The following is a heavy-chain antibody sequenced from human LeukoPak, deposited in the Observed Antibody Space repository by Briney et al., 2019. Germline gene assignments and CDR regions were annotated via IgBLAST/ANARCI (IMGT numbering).Heavy chain of an antibody. CDR3: ARRQWPRTEIDY. Sequence: ASVKVSCKASGYTFTSYYMHWVRQAPGQGLEWMGIINPSGGSTSYAQKFQGRVTMTRDMSTSAVYMELSSLRSEDTAVYYCARRQWPRTEIDYWGQGTLVTVSS. V-gene: IGHV1-46*01. J-gene: IGHJ4*02. CDR2: INPSGGST. D-gene: IGHD6-19*01. CDR1: GYTFTSYY.